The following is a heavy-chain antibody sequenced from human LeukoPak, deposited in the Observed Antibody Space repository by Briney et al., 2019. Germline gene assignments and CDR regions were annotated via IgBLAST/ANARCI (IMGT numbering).Heavy chain of an antibody. CDR3: AKVGPNWGYFDY. J-gene: IGHJ4*02. CDR1: GFTFSSYG. Sequence: GRSLRLSCAASGFTFSSYGMHWVRQAPGKGLEWVAVISYDGSNKYYADSVKGRFTISRDNSKNTLYLQMNSLRAEDTAVYYCAKVGPNWGYFDYWGQGTLVTVSS. CDR2: ISYDGSNK. D-gene: IGHD7-27*01. V-gene: IGHV3-30*18.